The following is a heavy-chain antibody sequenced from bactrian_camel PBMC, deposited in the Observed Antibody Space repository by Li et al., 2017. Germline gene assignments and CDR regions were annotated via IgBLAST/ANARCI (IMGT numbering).Heavy chain of an antibody. CDR2: ITTRGGNT. Sequence: HVQLVESGGGSVQAGGSLRLSCVSSSRTTCLAWFRQAPGNEREWVGTITTRGGNTVYADSVKGRFTISQDLFKNTVYLQMNNLKPEDSAMYYCAADCSGEYCHRAPCDYWGQGTQVTVS. D-gene: IGHD1*01. V-gene: IGHV3S53*01. CDR3: AADCSGEYCHRAPCDY. CDR1: SRTTC. J-gene: IGHJ4*01.